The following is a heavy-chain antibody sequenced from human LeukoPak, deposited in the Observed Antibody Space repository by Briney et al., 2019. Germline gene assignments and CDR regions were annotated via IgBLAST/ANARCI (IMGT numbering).Heavy chain of an antibody. CDR1: GGSISGYI. V-gene: IGHV4-59*01. Sequence: PSETLSLTCTVSGGSISGYIWSWIRQPPGKGLEWIAYIYDNGNTNYNPSLKSRVTISVDTFKNQFSLKLSSVTAADTAVYYCARAVGYYGSGSYYHVDYWGQGTLVTVSS. CDR3: ARAVGYYGSGSYYHVDY. J-gene: IGHJ4*02. CDR2: IYDNGNT. D-gene: IGHD3-10*01.